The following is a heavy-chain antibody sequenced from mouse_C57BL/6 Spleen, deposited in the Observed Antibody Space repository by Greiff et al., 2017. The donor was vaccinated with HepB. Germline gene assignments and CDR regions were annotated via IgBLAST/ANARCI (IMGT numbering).Heavy chain of an antibody. J-gene: IGHJ4*01. CDR3: ARMMVTTYAMDY. CDR1: GYTFPDYY. D-gene: IGHD2-2*01. CDR2: INPYNGGT. V-gene: IGHV1-19*01. Sequence: VQLQQSGPVLVKPGASVKMSCKASGYTFPDYYMNWVKQSHGKSLEWIGVINPYNGGTSYNQKFKGKATLTVDKSSSTAYMELNSLTSEDSAVYYCARMMVTTYAMDYWGQGTSVTVSS.